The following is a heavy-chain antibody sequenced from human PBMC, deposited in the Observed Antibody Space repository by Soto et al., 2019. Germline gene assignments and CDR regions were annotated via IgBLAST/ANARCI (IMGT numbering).Heavy chain of an antibody. CDR2: IYYSGST. D-gene: IGHD6-13*01. Sequence: QVQLQESGPGLVKPSQTLSLTCTVSGGSISSGGYYWSWIRQHPGKGLEGIGYIYYSGSTYYNPSLKSRVTVSVDTSKNQFSLKLSSVTAADTAVYYCARGAHYSSPFRWFDPWGQGTLVTVSS. CDR1: GGSISSGGYY. V-gene: IGHV4-31*03. J-gene: IGHJ5*02. CDR3: ARGAHYSSPFRWFDP.